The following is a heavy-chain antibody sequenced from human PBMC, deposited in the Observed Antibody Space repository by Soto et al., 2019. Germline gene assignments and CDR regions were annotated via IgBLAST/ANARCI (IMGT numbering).Heavy chain of an antibody. CDR1: GFTFSRYG. J-gene: IGHJ4*02. D-gene: IGHD3-9*01. Sequence: QVQLVESGGGVVQPGRSLRLSCAASGFTFSRYGMYWVRQAPGKGLECVAYISHDGGNRYSADSVKGRFTIFRDNSKNTLYLQMNSLGSVDGAVYYCAKDRRYGYFDNWGQGTLVTVSS. CDR2: ISHDGGNR. CDR3: AKDRRYGYFDN. V-gene: IGHV3-30*18.